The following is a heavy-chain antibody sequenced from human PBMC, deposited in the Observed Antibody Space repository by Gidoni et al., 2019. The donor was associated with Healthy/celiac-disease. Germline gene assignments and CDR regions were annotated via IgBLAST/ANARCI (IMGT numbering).Heavy chain of an antibody. V-gene: IGHV1-69*01. CDR2: IIPIFGTA. CDR3: ASPYGWFRESTPEKKYYGMDV. Sequence: QVQLVQSGAEVKKPGSSVKVSCKASGGTFSSYAISWVRQAPGQGLEWMGGIIPIFGTANYAQKFQGRVTITADESTSTAYMELSSLRSEDTAVYYCASPYGWFRESTPEKKYYGMDVWGQGTTVTVSS. J-gene: IGHJ6*02. D-gene: IGHD3-10*01. CDR1: GGTFSSYA.